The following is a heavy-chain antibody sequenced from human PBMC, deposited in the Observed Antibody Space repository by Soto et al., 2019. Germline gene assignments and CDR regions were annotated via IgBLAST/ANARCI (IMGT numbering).Heavy chain of an antibody. J-gene: IGHJ4*02. CDR3: ARALNQYCSGGRCYSEEPYYFAY. CDR2: INADNGNT. D-gene: IGHD2-15*01. CDR1: VYTFTSYA. V-gene: IGHV1-3*01. Sequence: QVQLVQSGAEVKKPGASVKVSCKASVYTFTSYAMHWVRQAPGQILEWMGWINADNGNTKYSQKLQGRVTITRDTSASTAYMELSSLRSEDTAVYYCARALNQYCSGGRCYSEEPYYFAYWGQGSMVTVSS.